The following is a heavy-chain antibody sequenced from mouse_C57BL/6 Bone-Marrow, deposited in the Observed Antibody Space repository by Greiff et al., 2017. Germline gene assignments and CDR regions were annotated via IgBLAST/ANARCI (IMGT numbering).Heavy chain of an antibody. CDR3: TTETAQASFAY. CDR1: GFNIKDDY. D-gene: IGHD3-2*02. J-gene: IGHJ3*01. V-gene: IGHV14-4*01. Sequence: EVQLQESGAELVRPGASVKLSCTASGFNIKDDYMHWVKQRPEQGLEWIGWIDPENGDTEYASKFQGKATITADTSSNTAYLQLSSLTSEDTAVYYCTTETAQASFAYWGQGTQVTVSA. CDR2: IDPENGDT.